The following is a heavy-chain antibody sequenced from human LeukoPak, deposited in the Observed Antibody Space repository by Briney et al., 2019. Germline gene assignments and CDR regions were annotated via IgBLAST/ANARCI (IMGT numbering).Heavy chain of an antibody. V-gene: IGHV3-53*01. CDR1: GFTVSSNY. D-gene: IGHD3-16*01. CDR2: IYSGGST. Sequence: GSLRLSCAACGFTVSSNYMSWVRQAPGKGLEWVSVIYSGGSTYYADSVKGRFTISRDNSKNTLYLQMNSLRAEDTAVYYCATDRYDRPFHYWAQGTLVTVSS. J-gene: IGHJ4*02. CDR3: ATDRYDRPFHY.